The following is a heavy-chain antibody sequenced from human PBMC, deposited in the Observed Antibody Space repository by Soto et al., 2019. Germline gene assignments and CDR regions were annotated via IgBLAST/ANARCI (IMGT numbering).Heavy chain of an antibody. V-gene: IGHV1-69*12. CDR2: IIPIFGTA. J-gene: IGHJ2*01. CDR1: AGPFSSYA. D-gene: IGHD6-19*01. Sequence: QIQLVQSGAEVKKPGSSVKVSCKASAGPFSSYAISGVRQAPGQGLEWMGGIIPIFGTANYAQKFQGRVTITADESTSTAYMELSSLRSEDTAVYYCARGYSSGWQQDWYFDLWGRGTLVTVSS. CDR3: ARGYSSGWQQDWYFDL.